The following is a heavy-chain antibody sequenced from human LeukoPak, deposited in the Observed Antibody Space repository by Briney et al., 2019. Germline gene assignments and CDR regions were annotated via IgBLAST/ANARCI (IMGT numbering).Heavy chain of an antibody. CDR2: INPNSGGT. J-gene: IGHJ6*03. V-gene: IGHV1-2*02. D-gene: IGHD1-26*01. CDR1: GYTLTGYY. CDR3: ARSTSDYYYYYMDV. Sequence: GASVKFSCKASGYTLTGYYMHWVRQAPGHGLEWMGWINPNSGGTNYAQKFQGRVTMTRDTSISTAYMELSRLRSDDTAVYYCARSTSDYYYYYMDVWGKGTTVTVSS.